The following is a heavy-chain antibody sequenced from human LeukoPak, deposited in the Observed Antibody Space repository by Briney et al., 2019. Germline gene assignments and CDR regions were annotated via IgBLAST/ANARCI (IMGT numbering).Heavy chain of an antibody. D-gene: IGHD3-22*01. CDR3: AMIRSVYDY. Sequence: SVKVSCKSSGGTFSIYAISWVRQAPGQGLEWMGGSIPIFGTANYAQKFQGRVTITADESTSTAYMELSSLRSEDTAVYYCAMIRSVYDYWGQGTLVTVSP. CDR1: GGTFSIYA. V-gene: IGHV1-69*01. J-gene: IGHJ4*02. CDR2: SIPIFGTA.